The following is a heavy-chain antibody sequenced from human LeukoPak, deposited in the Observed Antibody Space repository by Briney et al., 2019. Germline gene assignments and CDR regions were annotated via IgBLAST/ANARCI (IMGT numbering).Heavy chain of an antibody. V-gene: IGHV1-69*13. D-gene: IGHD1-26*01. Sequence: ASVKVSCKASGYTFSSYAISWVRQAPGQGLEWMGGIIPIFGTANYAQKFQGRVTITADESTSTAYMELSSLRSEDTAVYYCARYGSGSHPPDYYYYYMDVWGKGTTVTISS. CDR2: IIPIFGTA. CDR3: ARYGSGSHPPDYYYYYMDV. J-gene: IGHJ6*03. CDR1: GYTFSSYA.